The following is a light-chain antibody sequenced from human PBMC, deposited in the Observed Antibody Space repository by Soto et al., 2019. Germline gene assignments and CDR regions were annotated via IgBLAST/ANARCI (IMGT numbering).Light chain of an antibody. J-gene: IGKJ3*01. CDR1: QDIITW. V-gene: IGKV1-12*01. CDR2: SAS. CDR3: QQSDSFPFA. Sequence: DIQMTQSPSYVSASEGDRVTITCRASQDIITWLAWFQQKPGKAPRLLPYSASTLQRGVPSRFSGSGSCTEFTLTFNRLQPEDVATCVWQQSDSFPFAFGPGTKVDV.